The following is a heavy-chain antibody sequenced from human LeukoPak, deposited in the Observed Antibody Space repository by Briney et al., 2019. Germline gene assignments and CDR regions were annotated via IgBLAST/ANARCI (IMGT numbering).Heavy chain of an antibody. J-gene: IGHJ6*02. CDR1: GFTFSSYD. CDR2: IGTAGDT. Sequence: GGSLRLSCAASGFTFSSYDMHWVRQTIGKGLEWVSSIGTAGDTYYPGSVKGRFTISRENAKNSLYLQMNSLRAGDTAVYYCARENYDYYYGMDVWGQGTTVTVSS. CDR3: ARENYDYYYGMDV. V-gene: IGHV3-13*01.